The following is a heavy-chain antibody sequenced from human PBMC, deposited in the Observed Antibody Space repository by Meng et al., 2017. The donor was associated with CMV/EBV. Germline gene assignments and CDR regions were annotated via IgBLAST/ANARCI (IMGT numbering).Heavy chain of an antibody. CDR3: ARVTSRVAGAFDY. V-gene: IGHV4-30-4*08. J-gene: IGHJ4*02. D-gene: IGHD1-14*01. CDR2: IYYSGST. Sequence: QVQLQESGPGLVKPSQTLSLTCTVSGGSISIGDYYWSWIRQPPGKGLEWIGYIYYSGSTYYNPSLKSRVTISVDTSKNQFSLKLSSVTAADTAVYYCARVTSRVAGAFDYWGQGTLVTVSS. CDR1: GGSISIGDYY.